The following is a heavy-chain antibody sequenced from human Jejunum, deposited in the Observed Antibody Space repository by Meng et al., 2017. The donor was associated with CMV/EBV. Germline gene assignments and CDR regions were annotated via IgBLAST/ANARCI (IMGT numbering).Heavy chain of an antibody. CDR1: GYTFTSYD. CDR3: ATGVADFEY. D-gene: IGHD6-19*01. V-gene: IGHV1-8*01. J-gene: IGHJ4*02. Sequence: VQLVQSGSEVKKPGASVKVSCKASGYTFTSYDIKWGRQGTGQGLEWMGWMNPNRGTTGYAQKFQGRVTMTRNISKSTAYMDLSSLRSEDTAVYYCATGVADFEYWGQGTLVTVSS. CDR2: MNPNRGTT.